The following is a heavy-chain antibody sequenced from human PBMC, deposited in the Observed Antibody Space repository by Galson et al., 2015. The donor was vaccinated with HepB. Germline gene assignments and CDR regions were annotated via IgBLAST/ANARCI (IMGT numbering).Heavy chain of an antibody. CDR3: ASRNWVAPTYSSSWYLDY. J-gene: IGHJ4*02. V-gene: IGHV1-69*13. D-gene: IGHD6-13*01. CDR1: GGTFSNYG. CDR2: IIPIFGTT. Sequence: SVKVSCKASGGTFSNYGFSWMRQAPGQGLEWMGGIIPIFGTTNYAQKFQGRVTITADESTSTAYMEVSSLRSEDTAVYYCASRNWVAPTYSSSWYLDYWGQGTLVTVSS.